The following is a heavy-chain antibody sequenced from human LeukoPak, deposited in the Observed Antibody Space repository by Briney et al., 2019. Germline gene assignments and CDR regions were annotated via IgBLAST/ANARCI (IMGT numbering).Heavy chain of an antibody. CDR3: ARDAPTYCSGGSCYFYYFDY. CDR1: GFTFSSYS. Sequence: GGSLRLSCAASGFTFSSYSMNWVRQAPGKGLEWVSYISSSSSTIYYADSVKGRFTISRDNAKNSLYLQMNSLRAEDTAVYYCARDAPTYCSGGSCYFYYFDYWGQGTLVTVSS. V-gene: IGHV3-48*01. D-gene: IGHD2-15*01. CDR2: ISSSSSTI. J-gene: IGHJ4*02.